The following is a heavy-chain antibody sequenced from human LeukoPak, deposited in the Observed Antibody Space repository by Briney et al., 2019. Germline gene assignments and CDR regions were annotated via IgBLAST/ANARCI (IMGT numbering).Heavy chain of an antibody. D-gene: IGHD5-18*01. Sequence: PGGSLRLSCAASGFTLSSHWMHWVRQAPGKGLVGVSRIKKDGTYVDYADSVRGRFTISRDNSRSTLYLQMNSLRDEDTAVYYCVRDDDSYGIDYWGQGTLVTVSS. V-gene: IGHV3-74*01. CDR3: VRDDDSYGIDY. CDR1: GFTLSSHW. J-gene: IGHJ4*02. CDR2: IKKDGTYV.